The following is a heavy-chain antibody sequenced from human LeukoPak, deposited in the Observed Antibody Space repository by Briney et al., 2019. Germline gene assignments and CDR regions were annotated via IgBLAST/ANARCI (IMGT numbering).Heavy chain of an antibody. CDR1: GFTFSSYT. Sequence: PGGSLRLSCAASGFTFSSYTVSWVRQAPGEGLEWLSAINNRGSSTYYAGSVKDRFTISRDNSENTLYLQMNSLTVDDTAVYFCAKERQTGDYFTSDYWGQGTLVTVSS. J-gene: IGHJ4*02. CDR3: AKERQTGDYFTSDY. CDR2: INNRGSST. V-gene: IGHV3-23*01. D-gene: IGHD4-17*01.